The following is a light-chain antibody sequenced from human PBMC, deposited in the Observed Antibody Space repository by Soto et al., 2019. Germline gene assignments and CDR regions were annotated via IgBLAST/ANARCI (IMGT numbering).Light chain of an antibody. CDR2: GAS. J-gene: IGKJ1*01. Sequence: EIGMTQSPATLSVSPGERATLSCRASQSVSSNLAWYQQKPGQVPRLLIYGASTRATGIPARFSGSRSGTEFTLTISTLQSEDFAVYDGQQYNNWASWTFGQGTKVEIK. CDR3: QQYNNWASWT. V-gene: IGKV3-15*01. CDR1: QSVSSN.